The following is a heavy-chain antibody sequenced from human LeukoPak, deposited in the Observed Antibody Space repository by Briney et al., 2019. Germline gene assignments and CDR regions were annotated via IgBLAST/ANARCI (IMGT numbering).Heavy chain of an antibody. D-gene: IGHD1-26*01. V-gene: IGHV3-48*03. Sequence: GGSLRLSCAASGFTFSSYEMNWVRQAPGKGVEWVSYISSSGSTIYYADSVKGRFTISRDNAKNSLYLQKNSVRAEDTAVYYCARHGGSYIYYFDYWGQGTLVTVSS. CDR2: ISSSGSTI. CDR1: GFTFSSYE. J-gene: IGHJ4*02. CDR3: ARHGGSYIYYFDY.